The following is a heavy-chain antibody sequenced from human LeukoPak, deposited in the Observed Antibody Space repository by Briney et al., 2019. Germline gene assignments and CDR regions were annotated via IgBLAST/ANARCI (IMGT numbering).Heavy chain of an antibody. Sequence: GGSLRLSCAASGFTFSSYGMHWVRQAPGKGLEWVAVISYDGSRKYYADSVKGRFTISRDNSKNTLYLQMNSLRAEDTAVYYCAKERGSGWYFEYWGQGTLVTVSS. CDR3: AKERGSGWYFEY. CDR1: GFTFSSYG. J-gene: IGHJ4*02. CDR2: ISYDGSRK. D-gene: IGHD6-19*01. V-gene: IGHV3-30*18.